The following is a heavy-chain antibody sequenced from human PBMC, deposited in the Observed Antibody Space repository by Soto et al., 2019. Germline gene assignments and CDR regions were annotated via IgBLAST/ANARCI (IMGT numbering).Heavy chain of an antibody. J-gene: IGHJ4*02. Sequence: GGSLRLSCAASGFTFSSYSMNWVRQAPGKGLEWVSSISSSSSYIYYADSVKGRFTISRDNAKNSLYLQMNSLRAEDTAVYYCARAPLPHFDCWSGYYYWGQGTLVTVSS. D-gene: IGHD3-3*01. V-gene: IGHV3-21*01. CDR2: ISSSSSYI. CDR3: ARAPLPHFDCWSGYYY. CDR1: GFTFSSYS.